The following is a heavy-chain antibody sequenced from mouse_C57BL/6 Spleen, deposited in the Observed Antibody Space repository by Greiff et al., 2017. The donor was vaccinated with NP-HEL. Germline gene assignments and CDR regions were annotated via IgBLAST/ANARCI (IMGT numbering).Heavy chain of an antibody. V-gene: IGHV1-26*01. D-gene: IGHD2-4*01. CDR2: INPNNGGT. CDR3: ARDDYDEDAMDY. Sequence: VQLQQSGPELVKPGASVKISCKASGYTFTDYYMNWVKQSHGKSLEWIGDINPNNGGTSYNQKFKGKATLTVDKSSSTAYMELRSLTSEDSAVYYCARDDYDEDAMDYWGQGTSVTVSS. CDR1: GYTFTDYY. J-gene: IGHJ4*01.